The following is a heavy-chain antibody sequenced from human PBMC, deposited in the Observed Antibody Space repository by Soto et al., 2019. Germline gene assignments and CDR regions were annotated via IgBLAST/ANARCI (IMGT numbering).Heavy chain of an antibody. Sequence: EVQLVESGGGLVQPGGSLRLSCAASGFTFSSYWMSWVRQAPGKGLEWVANIKQDGSEKYYVDSVKGRFTISRDNAKNSLYLQMNSLRAEDTAVYYCARGLRKYLGNWDYWGQGTLVTVSS. CDR3: ARGLRKYLGNWDY. CDR2: IKQDGSEK. V-gene: IGHV3-7*03. J-gene: IGHJ4*02. CDR1: GFTFSSYW. D-gene: IGHD3-10*01.